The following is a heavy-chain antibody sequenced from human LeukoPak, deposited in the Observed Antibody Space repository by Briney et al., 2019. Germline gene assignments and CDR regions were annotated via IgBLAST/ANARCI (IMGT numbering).Heavy chain of an antibody. V-gene: IGHV3-30-3*01. Sequence: GGSLRLSCAASGFTFSSYAMHWVRQAPGKGLEWVAVISYDGSNKYYADSVKGRFTISRDNSKNTLCLQMNSLRAEDTAVYYCARDLRWQWLVGVFDYWGQGTLVTVSS. CDR2: ISYDGSNK. J-gene: IGHJ4*02. CDR3: ARDLRWQWLVGVFDY. D-gene: IGHD6-19*01. CDR1: GFTFSSYA.